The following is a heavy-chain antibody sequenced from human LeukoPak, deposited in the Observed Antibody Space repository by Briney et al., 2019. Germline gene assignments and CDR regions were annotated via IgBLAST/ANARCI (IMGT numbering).Heavy chain of an antibody. CDR1: GFTFSSYN. CDR3: AKDLDSSGPWRDYYYYGMDV. V-gene: IGHV3-48*01. Sequence: GGPLRLSCGVSGFTFSSYNMNWVRQAPGKGREWISYITSSSSSIYYADSVKGRFTISRDNAKNSLYLQMSSLRAEDTAVYFCAKDLDSSGPWRDYYYYGMDVWGQGTTVTVSS. J-gene: IGHJ6*02. D-gene: IGHD6-19*01. CDR2: ITSSSSSI.